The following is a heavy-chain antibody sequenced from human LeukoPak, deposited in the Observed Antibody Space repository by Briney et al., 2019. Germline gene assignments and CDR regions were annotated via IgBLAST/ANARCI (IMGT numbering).Heavy chain of an antibody. D-gene: IGHD3-22*01. CDR2: FYYSGST. CDR1: GGSISGYY. Sequence: PSETLSLTCTVSGGSISGYYWSWIRQSPGKGLEWIGYFYYSGSTNYNLSLKSRVTISVDTSKNQFSLKLSSVTAADTAVYYCARIVVRPRYSFDYWGQGTLVTVSS. CDR3: ARIVVRPRYSFDY. V-gene: IGHV4-59*01. J-gene: IGHJ4*02.